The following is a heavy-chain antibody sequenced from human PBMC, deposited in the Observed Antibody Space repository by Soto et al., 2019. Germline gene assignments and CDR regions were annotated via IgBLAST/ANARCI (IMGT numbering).Heavy chain of an antibody. D-gene: IGHD3-9*01. Sequence: PSETLSLTCTVSGGSISSSSYYWGWIRQPPGKGLEWIGSIYYSGSTYYNPSLKSRVTLSVDTSRSQFSLRLNSVTAADTAVYYCARTVLGPDLLADSFVDYYYYMDVWGQGTTVTVSS. CDR1: GGSISSSSYY. V-gene: IGHV4-39*01. CDR2: IYYSGST. J-gene: IGHJ6*03. CDR3: ARTVLGPDLLADSFVDYYYYMDV.